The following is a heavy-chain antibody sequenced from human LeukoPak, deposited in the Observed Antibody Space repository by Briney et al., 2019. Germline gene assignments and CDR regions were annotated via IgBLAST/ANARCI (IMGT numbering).Heavy chain of an antibody. V-gene: IGHV1-18*01. CDR2: ISAYNVNT. D-gene: IGHD3-22*01. Sequence: ASVKVSFKASSYSFTSYGISWVRQAPGQGLEWMGWISAYNVNTNYAQKLQGRVTMTTDTSTSTAYMELRSLRSDDTAVYYCERHLGRDSSGYVLDYWGQGTLVTVSS. CDR1: SYSFTSYG. J-gene: IGHJ4*02. CDR3: ERHLGRDSSGYVLDY.